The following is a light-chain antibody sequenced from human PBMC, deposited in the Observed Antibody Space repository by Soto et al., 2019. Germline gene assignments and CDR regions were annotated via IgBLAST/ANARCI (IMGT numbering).Light chain of an antibody. CDR3: QSYDNHLVGLV. V-gene: IGLV1-40*01. CDR1: NSNIGADYG. Sequence: QLVLTQPPSVSGAPGQRVTISCTGTNSNIGADYGVQWYQQFPGTAPKLLIYANNNRPSGVSDRFSGSKSATSASLAITGLQPGDEADYYCQSYDNHLVGLVFGAGTKLTVL. CDR2: ANN. J-gene: IGLJ3*02.